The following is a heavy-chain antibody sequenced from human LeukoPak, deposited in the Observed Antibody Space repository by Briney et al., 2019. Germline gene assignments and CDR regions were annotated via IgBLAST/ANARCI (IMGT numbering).Heavy chain of an antibody. Sequence: PGGSLRLSCAASGFTFSSYGMHWVRQAPGKGLVWVSRLNSDGSSTNYADSVKGRFTISRDNAKNSLYLQMNSLRAEDTAVYYCAITGVKVRGATRPFDYWGQGTLVTVSS. J-gene: IGHJ4*02. CDR2: LNSDGSST. D-gene: IGHD3-10*01. V-gene: IGHV3-74*01. CDR3: AITGVKVRGATRPFDY. CDR1: GFTFSSYG.